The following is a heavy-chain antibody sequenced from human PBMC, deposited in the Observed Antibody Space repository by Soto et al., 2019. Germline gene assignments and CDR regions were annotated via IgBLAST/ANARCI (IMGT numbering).Heavy chain of an antibody. CDR1: AYTFTSYG. J-gene: IGHJ6*01. CDR2: ISAYNGNT. CDR3: AREPERFFNYGMDV. Sequence: QIQLVQSGAEVKKPGASVKVSCKASAYTFTSYGISWVRQAPGQGLEWMGWISAYNGNTNYAQKLQGRVTMTTDTSTSTVYMELRSLRSDDTAVYYCAREPERFFNYGMDVWGQGTTVSVYS. V-gene: IGHV1-18*01. D-gene: IGHD3-3*01.